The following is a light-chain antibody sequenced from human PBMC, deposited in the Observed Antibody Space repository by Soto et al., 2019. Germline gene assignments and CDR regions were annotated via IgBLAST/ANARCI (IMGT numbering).Light chain of an antibody. V-gene: IGKV1-5*01. CDR3: QQYNNYWT. Sequence: MTQSPATLSVSPGERATLSCRASQSVSSNLAWYQQKPGKAPKLLIYDASSLESGVPSRFSGSGSATEFTLTISSLQPDDFATYYCQQYNNYWTFGQGTKVDNK. CDR2: DAS. CDR1: QSVSSN. J-gene: IGKJ1*01.